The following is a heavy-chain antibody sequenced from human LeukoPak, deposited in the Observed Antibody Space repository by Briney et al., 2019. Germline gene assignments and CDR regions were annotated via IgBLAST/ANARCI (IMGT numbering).Heavy chain of an antibody. CDR3: ARAVDTAMTDY. V-gene: IGHV3-21*01. J-gene: IGHJ4*02. Sequence: GGSLRLSCAAPGFTFSSYSMNWVRQAPGKGLEWVSSISSSSSYIYYADSVKGRFTFSRDNAKNSLYLQMNSLRAEDTAVYYCARAVDTAMTDYWGQGTLVTVSS. D-gene: IGHD5-18*01. CDR2: ISSSSSYI. CDR1: GFTFSSYS.